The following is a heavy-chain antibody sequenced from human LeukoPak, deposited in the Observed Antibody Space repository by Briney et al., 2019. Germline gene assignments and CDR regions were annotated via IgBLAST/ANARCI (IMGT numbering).Heavy chain of an antibody. J-gene: IGHJ4*02. CDR2: IHHSGRS. V-gene: IGHV4-31*03. CDR1: ADSLSSGGHY. CDR3: ARGGNRFGAYYFEY. Sequence: SETLSLTCIVSADSLSSGGHYWAWIRQSPGKGLESIGFIHHSGRSRHNPSLKDRVAISVDTSRKQFALKLSPLTDADTAMYYRARGGNRFGAYYFEYWGQRIQVIDSS. D-gene: IGHD3-10*01.